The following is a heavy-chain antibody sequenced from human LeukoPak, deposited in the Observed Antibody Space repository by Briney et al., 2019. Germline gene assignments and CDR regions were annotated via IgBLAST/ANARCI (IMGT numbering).Heavy chain of an antibody. J-gene: IGHJ5*02. Sequence: GGSLRLSCAASGFTFSSYAMSWVRQAPGKGLEWVSAISGSGGSTYYADSVKGRFTISRDNSKNTLYLQMNSLRAEDTAVYYCAKDVERWELLNNWFDPWGQGTLVTVSS. CDR1: GFTFSSYA. CDR2: ISGSGGST. CDR3: AKDVERWELLNNWFDP. V-gene: IGHV3-23*01. D-gene: IGHD1-26*01.